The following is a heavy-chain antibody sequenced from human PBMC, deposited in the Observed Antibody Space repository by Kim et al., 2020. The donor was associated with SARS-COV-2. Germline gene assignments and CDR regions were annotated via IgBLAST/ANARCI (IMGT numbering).Heavy chain of an antibody. Sequence: GGSLRRSCAASGFTFSSYWMHWVRQAPGKGLVWVSRINSDGSNTNYADSVKGRFTISRDNAKNTLYLQMNSMRAEDTAVYYCASRGDYTFDYWGQGTLVTVSS. J-gene: IGHJ4*02. V-gene: IGHV3-74*01. CDR2: INSDGSNT. CDR1: GFTFSSYW. D-gene: IGHD4-17*01. CDR3: ASRGDYTFDY.